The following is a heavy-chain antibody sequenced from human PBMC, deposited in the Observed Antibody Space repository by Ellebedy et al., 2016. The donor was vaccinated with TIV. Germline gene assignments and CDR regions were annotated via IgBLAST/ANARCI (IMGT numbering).Heavy chain of an antibody. CDR1: GFTFSSYG. J-gene: IGHJ6*02. Sequence: GESLKISCAASGFTFSSYGMHWVRQAPDKGLEWVAVIWYDRTNKYHADSVKGRFTISRDNSKNTLYLQMNSLRAEDTAVYYCARADYYYGMDIWGQGTTVTVSS. V-gene: IGHV3-33*01. CDR2: IWYDRTNK. CDR3: ARADYYYGMDI.